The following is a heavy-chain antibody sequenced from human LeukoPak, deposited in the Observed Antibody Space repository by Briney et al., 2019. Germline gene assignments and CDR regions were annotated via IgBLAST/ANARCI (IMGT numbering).Heavy chain of an antibody. D-gene: IGHD5-18*01. CDR2: ISGGGGST. CDR3: AKDQGVVQLWYTRGFDY. CDR1: GFTFSSYA. J-gene: IGHJ4*02. V-gene: IGHV3-23*01. Sequence: PGGSLRLSCAASGFTFSSYAMSWVRQAPGKGLEWVSAISGGGGSTYYADSVKGRFTISRDNSKNTLYLQMNSLRAEDTAVYYCAKDQGVVQLWYTRGFDYWGQETLVTVSS.